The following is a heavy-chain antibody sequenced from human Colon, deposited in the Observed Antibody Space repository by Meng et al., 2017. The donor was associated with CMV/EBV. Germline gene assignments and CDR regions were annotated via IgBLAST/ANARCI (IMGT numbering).Heavy chain of an antibody. Sequence: FTFTNYWKDWVRQAPGKGLVWVSRVNDDGSATNYADSVKDRFTISRDNAKNTVYLQMNSLRAEDTAVYYCARGDYFWSGYYRGAHDYWGQGTLVTVSS. CDR3: ARGDYFWSGYYRGAHDY. D-gene: IGHD3-3*01. CDR2: VNDDGSAT. V-gene: IGHV3-74*01. J-gene: IGHJ4*02. CDR1: FTFTNYW.